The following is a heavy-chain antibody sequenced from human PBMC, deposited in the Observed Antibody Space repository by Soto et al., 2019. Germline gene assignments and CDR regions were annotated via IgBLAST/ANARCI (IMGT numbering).Heavy chain of an antibody. Sequence: ESLKISCKGSGYNFNTYWIAWVRQMPGKGLEWMGIIDPGDSDTRYSPSFQGQVTISADKSICTAYLQWSSLKASDTAMHFCARQLTQLADIDYWGQGTLVTVSA. J-gene: IGHJ4*02. D-gene: IGHD6-6*01. V-gene: IGHV5-51*01. CDR1: GYNFNTYW. CDR3: ARQLTQLADIDY. CDR2: IDPGDSDT.